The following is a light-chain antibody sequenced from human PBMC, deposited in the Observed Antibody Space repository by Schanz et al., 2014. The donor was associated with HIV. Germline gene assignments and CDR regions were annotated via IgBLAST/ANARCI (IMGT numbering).Light chain of an antibody. CDR2: RND. CDR3: AAWDDSRRVVM. J-gene: IGLJ3*02. Sequence: QSVLTQPPSASGTPGQRVTISCSGNSSNIGSNFVYWYQQFPGTAPKRLIYRNDQRPSGVPDRFSGSKSDTSASVAISGLRSEDKADYYCAAWDDSRRVVMFGGGTKLTVL. V-gene: IGLV1-47*01. CDR1: SSNIGSNF.